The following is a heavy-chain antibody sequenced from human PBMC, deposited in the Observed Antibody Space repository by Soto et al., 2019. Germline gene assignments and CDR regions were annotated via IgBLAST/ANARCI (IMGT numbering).Heavy chain of an antibody. CDR3: ARRYCSGGSCYSVRGDYYYYGMDV. Sequence: LGESLKISCKGSGYSFTSYWISWVRQMPGKGLEWMGRIDPSDSYTNYSPSFQGHVTISADKSISTAYLQWSSLKASDTAMYYCARRYCSGGSCYSVRGDYYYYGMDVWGQGTTVTVSS. CDR1: GYSFTSYW. CDR2: IDPSDSYT. D-gene: IGHD2-15*01. V-gene: IGHV5-10-1*01. J-gene: IGHJ6*02.